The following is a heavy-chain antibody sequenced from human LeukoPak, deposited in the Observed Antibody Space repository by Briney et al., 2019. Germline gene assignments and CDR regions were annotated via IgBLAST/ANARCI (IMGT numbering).Heavy chain of an antibody. CDR2: ISSNGGST. CDR1: GFTFSSYA. D-gene: IGHD2/OR15-2a*01. CDR3: VKPRAIYGPPAFDY. Sequence: GGSLRLSCSASGFTFSSYAMHWVRQAPGKGLEYVSAISSNGGSTYYADSVKGRFTISRDNSKNTLYLQMSSLRAEDTAVYYCVKPRAIYGPPAFDYWGQGTLVTVSS. J-gene: IGHJ4*02. V-gene: IGHV3-64D*06.